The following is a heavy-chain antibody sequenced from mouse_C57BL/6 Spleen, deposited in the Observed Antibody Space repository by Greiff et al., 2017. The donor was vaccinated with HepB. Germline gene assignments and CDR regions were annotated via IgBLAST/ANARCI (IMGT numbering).Heavy chain of an antibody. J-gene: IGHJ2*01. CDR1: GYTFTSYW. Sequence: QVQLKQPGAELVKPGASVKMSCKASGYTFTSYWITWVKQRPGQGLEWIGDIYPGSGSTNYNEKFKSKATLTVDTSSSTAYMQLSSLTSEDSAVYYCARSLYYSNYLYYFDYWGQGTTLTVSS. CDR3: ARSLYYSNYLYYFDY. CDR2: IYPGSGST. D-gene: IGHD2-5*01. V-gene: IGHV1-55*01.